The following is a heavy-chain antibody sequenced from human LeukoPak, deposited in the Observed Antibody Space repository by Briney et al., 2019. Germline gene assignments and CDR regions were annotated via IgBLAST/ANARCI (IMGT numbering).Heavy chain of an antibody. V-gene: IGHV4-30-2*01. CDR3: ARQSSIAARPSATTIYYFDY. Sequence: SQTLSLTCTVSGGSISSGGYYWSWIRQPPGKGLEWIGYIYHSGSTYYNPSLKSRVTISVDTSKNQFSLKLSSVTAADTAVYYCARQSSIAARPSATTIYYFDYWGQGTLVTVSS. CDR1: GGSISSGGYY. D-gene: IGHD6-6*01. J-gene: IGHJ4*02. CDR2: IYHSGST.